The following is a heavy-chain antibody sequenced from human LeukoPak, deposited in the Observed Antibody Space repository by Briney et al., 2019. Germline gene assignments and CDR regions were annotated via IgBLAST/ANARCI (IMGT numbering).Heavy chain of an antibody. CDR3: ARDQEGFDY. Sequence: ASVKVSCKASGYSFTNNYIHWVRQAPGQGLEWMGMIYPKDGSTSYAQRFQDRVTVTRDTSTSTVHMELSGLRAEDTALYYCARDQEGFDYWGQGTLVTVSS. V-gene: IGHV1-46*01. CDR2: IYPKDGST. J-gene: IGHJ4*02. CDR1: GYSFTNNY.